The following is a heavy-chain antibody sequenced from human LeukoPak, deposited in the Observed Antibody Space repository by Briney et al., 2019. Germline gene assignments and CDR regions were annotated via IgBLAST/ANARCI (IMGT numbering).Heavy chain of an antibody. J-gene: IGHJ4*02. CDR2: INPDGSAT. Sequence: GGSLRLSCAASGVDFSRRWMAWVRQASGKGLEWVAFINPDGSATSRADSVQGRFTISRDNAKNSLNLQMNSLRAEDTAVYYCVTDRGWLRFDHWGQGALVIVSS. CDR3: VTDRGWLRFDH. V-gene: IGHV3-7*01. D-gene: IGHD5-24*01. CDR1: GVDFSRRW.